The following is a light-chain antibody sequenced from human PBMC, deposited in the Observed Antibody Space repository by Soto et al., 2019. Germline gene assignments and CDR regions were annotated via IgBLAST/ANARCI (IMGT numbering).Light chain of an antibody. J-gene: IGKJ4*01. V-gene: IGKV1-33*01. CDR1: QDISNY. CDR2: DAS. CDR3: QQYDNLPRALT. Sequence: DIQMTQSPSSLSASVGDRVTITCQASQDISNYLNWYQQKPGKAPKLLIYDASNLETGVPSRFCGSGSGTDFTFTISSLQPEDIATYYCQQYDNLPRALTFGGGTKVEIK.